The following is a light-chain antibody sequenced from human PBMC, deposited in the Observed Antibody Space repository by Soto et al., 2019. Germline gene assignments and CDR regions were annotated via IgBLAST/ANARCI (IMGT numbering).Light chain of an antibody. CDR3: HSYTSSLGVV. CDR2: GNS. Sequence: QSVLTQPPSVSGAPGQRVTISCTGSSSNIGAGYDVHWYQQLPGTAPKLLIYGNSNRPSGVPDRFSGSKSGTSASLAITGLRGEDGVGFTSHSYTSSLGVVFGGGTQLTVL. V-gene: IGLV1-40*01. J-gene: IGLJ2*01. CDR1: SSNIGAGYD.